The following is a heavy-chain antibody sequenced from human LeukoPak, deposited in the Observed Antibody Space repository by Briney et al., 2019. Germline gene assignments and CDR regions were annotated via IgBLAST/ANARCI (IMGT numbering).Heavy chain of an antibody. J-gene: IGHJ6*03. CDR2: IHHSGHS. Sequence: SETLCLTCTVSGGSTRNYYWTWIRQPPGKGLEWIGFIHHSGHSDNNTSLKSRVSILLDTPKNQLSLKLGSVTAADTAVYYCARIDRGIINLYCYSYHMDVWGKGITVTVSS. CDR1: GGSTRNYY. V-gene: IGHV4-59*08. CDR3: ARIDRGIINLYCYSYHMDV. D-gene: IGHD3-10*01.